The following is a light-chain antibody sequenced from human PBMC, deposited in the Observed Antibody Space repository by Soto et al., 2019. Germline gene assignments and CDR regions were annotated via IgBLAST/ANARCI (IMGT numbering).Light chain of an antibody. CDR3: QQRSTLPQIT. CDR2: DAS. J-gene: IGKJ5*01. CDR1: QSVSSY. Sequence: EIVVTQSPAALSVSPRERATLSCISSQSVSSYIAWYQQKPGQAPRFLIYDASNRATGIPARFSGSGSGTDFTLTISSLEPEDFAIYYCQQRSTLPQITFGQGGRLAI. V-gene: IGKV3-11*01.